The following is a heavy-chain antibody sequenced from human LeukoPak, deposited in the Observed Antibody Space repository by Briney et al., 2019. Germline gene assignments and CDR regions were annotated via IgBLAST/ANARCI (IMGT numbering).Heavy chain of an antibody. CDR2: LYYSGST. J-gene: IGHJ3*02. CDR1: GGSISSYY. D-gene: IGHD3-22*01. CDR3: ARDREYYYDSSGYKEDAFDI. V-gene: IGHV4-59*01. Sequence: SETLSLTCTVSGGSISSYYWSWIRQPPGKGLEWIGYLYYSGSTNYNPSLKSRVTISVDTSKNQFSLKLSSVTAADTAVYYCARDREYYYDSSGYKEDAFDIWGQGTMVTVPS.